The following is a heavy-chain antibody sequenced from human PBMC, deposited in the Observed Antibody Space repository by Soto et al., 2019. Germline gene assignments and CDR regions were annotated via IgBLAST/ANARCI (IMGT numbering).Heavy chain of an antibody. D-gene: IGHD3-9*01. CDR1: GGSIRSSSFY. CDR2: VSDSGSS. CDR3: ARTTFYDIFTDYYALFAY. Sequence: QVQLQQSGPGLVKPSQTLTLTCTVSGGSIRSSSFYWSWIRQHPGKGLEWIGPVSDSGSSYYNPSLESLVTISVDTSKNQFSLKLSAVTAADTAVYFWARTTFYDIFTDYYALFAYWAQGTVVTASS. V-gene: IGHV4-31*01. J-gene: IGHJ4*02.